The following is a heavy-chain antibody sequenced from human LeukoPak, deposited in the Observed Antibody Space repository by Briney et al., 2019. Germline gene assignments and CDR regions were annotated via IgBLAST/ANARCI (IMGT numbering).Heavy chain of an antibody. Sequence: SETLSLTCTVSGGSISSYYWSWIRQPPGKGLEWIGYFFYSGSTNYNPSLKSRLTISADTSKNQFSLRLNSVTAADTAVYYCARGGGCRGGNCFGYWGQGILVTVSS. CDR1: GGSISSYY. J-gene: IGHJ4*02. V-gene: IGHV4-59*08. D-gene: IGHD2-15*01. CDR2: FFYSGST. CDR3: ARGGGCRGGNCFGY.